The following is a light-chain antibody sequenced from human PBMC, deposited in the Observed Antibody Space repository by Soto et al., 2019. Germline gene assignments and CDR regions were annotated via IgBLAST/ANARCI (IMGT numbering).Light chain of an antibody. V-gene: IGLV2-18*01. Sequence: QSVLTQPPSVSGSPGQSVSISCTGTSSDVGNYNRVPWYQQPPGTAPKLIIYEVNNRPSGVPDRFSGSKSGNTASLTISGLRAEDEANYFCSLYTTSSTRVVFGGGTKLTVL. CDR1: SSDVGNYNR. CDR3: SLYTTSSTRVV. J-gene: IGLJ2*01. CDR2: EVN.